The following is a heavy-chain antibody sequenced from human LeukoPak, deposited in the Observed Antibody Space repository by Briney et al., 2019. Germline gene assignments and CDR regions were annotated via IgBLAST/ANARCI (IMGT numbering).Heavy chain of an antibody. CDR3: AKAARWGLLEIDY. J-gene: IGHJ4*02. CDR1: GFTFSSHS. Sequence: GGSLRLSCADSGFTFSSHSMNWVRQAPGKGLEWVSYISSSSSTIYYADSVKGRFTISRDNAKNSLYLQMNSLRDEDTAVYYCAKAARWGLLEIDYWGQGTLVTVSS. V-gene: IGHV3-48*02. D-gene: IGHD2-21*02. CDR2: ISSSSSTI.